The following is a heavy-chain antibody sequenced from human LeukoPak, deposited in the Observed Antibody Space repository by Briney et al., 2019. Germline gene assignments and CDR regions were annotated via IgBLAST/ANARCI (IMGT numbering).Heavy chain of an antibody. Sequence: GGSLRLSCAASGFTFSSYAMHWVRQAPGKGLEWVAVISYDGSNKYYADSVKGRFTISRDNSKNTLYLQMNSMRAEDTAVYYCARVGTTVVTRVSDVWGKGTTVTVSS. CDR3: ARVGTTVVTRVSDV. D-gene: IGHD4-23*01. CDR1: GFTFSSYA. V-gene: IGHV3-30*04. J-gene: IGHJ6*04. CDR2: ISYDGSNK.